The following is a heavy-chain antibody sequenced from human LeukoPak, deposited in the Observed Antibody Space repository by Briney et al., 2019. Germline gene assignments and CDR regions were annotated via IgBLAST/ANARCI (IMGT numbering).Heavy chain of an antibody. Sequence: PGGSLRLSCAASGFTFNTYAMSWVRQAPGKGLEWVANIKQDGSEKYYVDSVKGRFTISRDNAKNSLYLQMNSLRAEDTAVYYCAREEGSSSGYDLSYWGQGTLVTVSS. CDR2: IKQDGSEK. CDR3: AREEGSSSGYDLSY. J-gene: IGHJ4*02. CDR1: GFTFNTYA. V-gene: IGHV3-7*01. D-gene: IGHD3-22*01.